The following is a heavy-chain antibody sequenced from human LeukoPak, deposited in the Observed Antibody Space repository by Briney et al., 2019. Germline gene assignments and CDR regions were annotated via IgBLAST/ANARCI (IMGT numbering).Heavy chain of an antibody. V-gene: IGHV3-23*01. D-gene: IGHD1-26*01. Sequence: NPGGSLRLSCAASGFTFSSYAMSWVRQAPGKGLEWVSAISGSGGSTYYADSVKGRFTISRDNSKNTLYLQMNSLRAEDTAVYYCAKDLLESYYTFDYWGQGTLVTVSS. J-gene: IGHJ4*02. CDR1: GFTFSSYA. CDR3: AKDLLESYYTFDY. CDR2: ISGSGGST.